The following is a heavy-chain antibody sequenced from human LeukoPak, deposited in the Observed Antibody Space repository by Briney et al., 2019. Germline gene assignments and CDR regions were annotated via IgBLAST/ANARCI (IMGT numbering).Heavy chain of an antibody. V-gene: IGHV3-23*01. CDR2: ISGSGGST. D-gene: IGHD4-17*01. Sequence: PGGSLRLSCAASGFTFSSYAMSWVRQAPGKGLEWVSAISGSGGSTYYADSVKGRFTISRDNSKNMLYLQMNSLRAEDTAVYYCANPATVTTFGFPPYGMDVWGQGTTVTVSS. CDR3: ANPATVTTFGFPPYGMDV. CDR1: GFTFSSYA. J-gene: IGHJ6*02.